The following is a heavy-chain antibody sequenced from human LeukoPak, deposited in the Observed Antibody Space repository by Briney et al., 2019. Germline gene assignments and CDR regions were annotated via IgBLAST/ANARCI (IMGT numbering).Heavy chain of an antibody. V-gene: IGHV3-23*01. CDR2: ISGSGGST. CDR3: AKVSESNYDILTGYYTPYYFDY. Sequence: PGGSLRLSCAASGFTVSSNYMSWVRQAPGKGLEWVSAISGSGGSTYYADSVKGRFTISRDNSKNTLYLQMNSLRADDTAVYYCAKVSESNYDILTGYYTPYYFDYWGQGTLVTVSS. CDR1: GFTVSSNY. D-gene: IGHD3-9*01. J-gene: IGHJ4*02.